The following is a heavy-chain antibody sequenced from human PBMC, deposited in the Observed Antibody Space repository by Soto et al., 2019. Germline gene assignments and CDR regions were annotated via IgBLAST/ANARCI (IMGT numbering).Heavy chain of an antibody. Sequence: QLQMVQSGAEVKKPGASVKVSCKASGYTFTSYGVTWVRQAPGQGLEWMGWISTYNGNTNYAQTLQGRVTMTTETSTTTAYMELRSLRSDDTAVYYCAREQRAYWDQNSSCWNGAIDIWGQGTKVTVSS. V-gene: IGHV1-18*01. CDR3: AREQRAYWDQNSSCWNGAIDI. CDR2: ISTYNGNT. CDR1: GYTFTSYG. D-gene: IGHD6-19*01. J-gene: IGHJ3*02.